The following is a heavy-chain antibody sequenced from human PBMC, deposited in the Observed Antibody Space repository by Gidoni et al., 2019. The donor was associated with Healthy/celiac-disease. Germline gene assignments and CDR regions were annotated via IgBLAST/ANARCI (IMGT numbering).Heavy chain of an antibody. CDR1: GFTFDAYG. V-gene: IGHV3-20*04. CDR2: INWNGGST. CDR3: ARGQGYCSGGSCSPFDY. D-gene: IGHD2-15*01. J-gene: IGHJ4*02. Sequence: EVQLVESGGGVVRPGGSLRLSCAASGFTFDAYGMSWVRQAPGKGLEWVSGINWNGGSTGYADSVKGRFTISRDNAKNSLYLQMNSLRAEDTALYYCARGQGYCSGGSCSPFDYWGQGTLVTVSS.